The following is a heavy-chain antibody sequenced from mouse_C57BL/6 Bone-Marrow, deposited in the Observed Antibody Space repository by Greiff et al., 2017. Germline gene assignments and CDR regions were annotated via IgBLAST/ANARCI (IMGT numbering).Heavy chain of an antibody. D-gene: IGHD1-1*01. CDR3: ARRSYYGAMDY. Sequence: VKLQQSGAELVKPGASVKISCKASGYAFSSYWMNWVKQRPGKGLEWIGQIYPGDGDTNYNGKFKGKATLTADKSSSTAYMPLSSLTSEDSAVYFCARRSYYGAMDYWGQGTSVTVSS. J-gene: IGHJ4*01. CDR2: IYPGDGDT. V-gene: IGHV1-80*01. CDR1: GYAFSSYW.